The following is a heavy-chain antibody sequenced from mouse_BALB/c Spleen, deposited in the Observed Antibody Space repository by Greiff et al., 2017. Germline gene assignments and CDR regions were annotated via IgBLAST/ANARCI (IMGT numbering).Heavy chain of an antibody. CDR3: ARSGRAMDY. CDR2: ISYSGST. J-gene: IGHJ4*01. V-gene: IGHV3-2*02. CDR1: GYSITSDYA. D-gene: IGHD3-1*01. Sequence: EVKLVESGPGLVKPSQSLSLTCTVTGYSITSDYAWNWIRQFPGNKLEWMGYISYSGSTSYNPSLKSRISITRDTSKNQFFLQLNSVTTEDTATYYCARSGRAMDYWGQGTSVTVSS.